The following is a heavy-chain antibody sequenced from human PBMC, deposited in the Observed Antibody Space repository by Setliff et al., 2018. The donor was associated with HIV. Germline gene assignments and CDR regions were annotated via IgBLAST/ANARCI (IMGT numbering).Heavy chain of an antibody. CDR3: ASLTTDRFLEWLFVY. Sequence: PSETLSLTCTVSGGSISTATFYWNWIRQPPGKALEWLGIVYYTGSTYYNPSLETRVTISVDTSKNQFSLKLSSVTAADTAVYYCASLTTDRFLEWLFVYWGQGTLVTAPQ. CDR1: GGSISTATFY. D-gene: IGHD3-3*01. J-gene: IGHJ4*02. V-gene: IGHV4-39*01. CDR2: VYYTGST.